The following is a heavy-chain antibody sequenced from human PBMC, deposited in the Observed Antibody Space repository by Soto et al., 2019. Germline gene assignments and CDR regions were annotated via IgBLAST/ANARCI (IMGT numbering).Heavy chain of an antibody. V-gene: IGHV4-59*01. J-gene: IGHJ4*02. D-gene: IGHD3-9*01. Sequence: SETLSLTCTVSGGFIISYYWSWIRQPPWKGLEWIGYIYYSGSTNYNPSLKSRVTISVDTSKNQFSLKLSSVTAADTAVYYCARARFYEIWTPPTGFDYWCKGTLVTVSS. CDR3: ARARFYEIWTPPTGFDY. CDR1: GGFIISYY. CDR2: IYYSGST.